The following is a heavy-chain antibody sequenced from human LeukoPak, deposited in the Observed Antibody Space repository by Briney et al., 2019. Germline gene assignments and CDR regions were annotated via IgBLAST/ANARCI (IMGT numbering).Heavy chain of an antibody. V-gene: IGHV3-33*06. CDR1: GFTFSSYS. CDR2: IWYDGSNK. D-gene: IGHD3-10*01. Sequence: GGSLRLSCAASGFTFSSYSMNWVRQAPGKGLEWVALIWYDGSNKYYADSVKGRFTISRDNSKNTLYLQMNSLRAEDTAVYYCAKDKGSGSYYDYWGQGTLVTVSS. CDR3: AKDKGSGSYYDY. J-gene: IGHJ4*02.